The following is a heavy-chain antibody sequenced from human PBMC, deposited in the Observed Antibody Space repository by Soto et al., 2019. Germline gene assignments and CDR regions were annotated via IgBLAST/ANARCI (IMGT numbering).Heavy chain of an antibody. D-gene: IGHD6-19*01. V-gene: IGHV1-69*12. J-gene: IGHJ6*02. CDR2: IIPIFGTA. CDR3: ARDPRQWLVEGYYYYGMDV. Sequence: QVQLVQSGAEVKKPGSSVKVSCKASGGTFSSYAISWVRQAPGQGLEWMGGIIPIFGTANYAQKFQGRVTITADESTTTAHMELSRRRSEDRAVYYCARDPRQWLVEGYYYYGMDVWGQGTTVTVSS. CDR1: GGTFSSYA.